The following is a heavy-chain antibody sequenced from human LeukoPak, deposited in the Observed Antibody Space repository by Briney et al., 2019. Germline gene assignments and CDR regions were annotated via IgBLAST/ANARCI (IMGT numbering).Heavy chain of an antibody. CDR1: GGSISSGGYY. Sequence: SQTLSLTCTVSGGSISSGGYYWSWIRQHPGTGLEWIGYIYYSGSTYYNPSLKSRVTISVDTSKNQFSLKLSSVTAADTAVYYCAQGMSGDYALDYWGQGTLVTVSS. CDR3: AQGMSGDYALDY. D-gene: IGHD4-17*01. V-gene: IGHV4-31*03. CDR2: IYYSGST. J-gene: IGHJ4*02.